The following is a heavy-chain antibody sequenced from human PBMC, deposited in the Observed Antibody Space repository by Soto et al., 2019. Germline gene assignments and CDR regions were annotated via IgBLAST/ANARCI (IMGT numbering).Heavy chain of an antibody. CDR2: MNPNSGNT. CDR1: GYTFTSYD. Sequence: QVQLVQPGAEVMKPGASVKVSCKASGYTFTSYDINWVRQATGQGLEWMGWMNPNSGNTGYARKFQGRVTMTRNTSISTAYMELSSLRSEDTAVYYCARERTGTTSMDVWGQGTTFTVSS. CDR3: ARERTGTTSMDV. J-gene: IGHJ6*02. V-gene: IGHV1-8*01. D-gene: IGHD1-1*01.